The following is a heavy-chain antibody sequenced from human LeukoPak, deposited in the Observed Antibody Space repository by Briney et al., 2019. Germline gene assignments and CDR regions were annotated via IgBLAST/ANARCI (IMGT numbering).Heavy chain of an antibody. CDR1: GGSISSGSYY. CDR3: ARDSYDFWSGYYTGRFDY. CDR2: IYTSGST. J-gene: IGHJ4*02. V-gene: IGHV4-61*02. Sequence: SETLSLTCTVSGGSISSGSYYWSWIRQPAGKGLEWIGRIYTSGSTNYNPSLKSRVTISVDTSKNQFSLKLSSVTAADTAVYYCARDSYDFWSGYYTGRFDYWGQGTLVTVSS. D-gene: IGHD3-3*01.